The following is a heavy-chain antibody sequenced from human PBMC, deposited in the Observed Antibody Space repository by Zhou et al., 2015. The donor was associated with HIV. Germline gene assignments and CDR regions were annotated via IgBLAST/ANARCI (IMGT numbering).Heavy chain of an antibody. CDR3: ARDRGGATRPDWRYFDL. J-gene: IGHJ2*01. CDR1: GDTFSAYS. CDR2: ITPILGTT. D-gene: IGHD6-6*01. Sequence: QVYLVQSGAELRKPGSSVKVSCKTSGDTFSAYSISWVRQAPGQGLEWMGVITPILGTTKYAQKFQGRLTFSADRSTSTAYMELRSLRSEDTAVYYCARDRGGATRPDWRYFDLWGRGTLVIVSS. V-gene: IGHV1-69*06.